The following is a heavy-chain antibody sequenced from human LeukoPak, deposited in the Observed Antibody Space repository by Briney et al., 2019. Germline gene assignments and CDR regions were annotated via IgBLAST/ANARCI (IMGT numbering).Heavy chain of an antibody. CDR3: ARHRWIQLWQGTYYYYYGMDV. CDR2: IHTTGTT. D-gene: IGHD5-18*01. Sequence: SETLSLTCTVSGGSMSRYYLSFIRQSAGKGLEWIGRIHTTGTTWYTASLESRVTMSIDASKNQFSLRLTSVTAADTAVYYCARHRWIQLWQGTYYYYYGMDVWGQGTTVTVSS. J-gene: IGHJ6*02. CDR1: GGSMSRYY. V-gene: IGHV4-4*07.